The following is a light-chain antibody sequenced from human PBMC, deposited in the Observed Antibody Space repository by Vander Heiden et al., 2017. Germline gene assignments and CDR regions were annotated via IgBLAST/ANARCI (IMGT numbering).Light chain of an antibody. J-gene: IGKJ2*01. CDR1: HSVTDY. Sequence: NVLTQTPSALSWSPGDRATLSCRANHSVTDYLAWYQHKPGQAPRLLIYATSNRATGIPARFSGSGSGTDFTLIISNLEPEDFAVYYCQQLFNCGYTFGQGTKLEIK. CDR3: QQLFNCGYT. CDR2: ATS. V-gene: IGKV3-11*01.